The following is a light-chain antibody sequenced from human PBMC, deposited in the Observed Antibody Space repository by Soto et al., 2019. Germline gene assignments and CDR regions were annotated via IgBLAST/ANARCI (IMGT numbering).Light chain of an antibody. J-gene: IGKJ2*01. CDR1: QTVGNT. CDR3: QQVYSFPHT. Sequence: EIVLTQSPATLSVSPGERATLFCRASQTVGNTLAWYQQQPGQAPRLLVYGASTTATGIPARFSGSGSGTEFTLTISSLQPEDFATYFCQQVYSFPHTFGQGTKLEV. CDR2: GAS. V-gene: IGKV3-15*01.